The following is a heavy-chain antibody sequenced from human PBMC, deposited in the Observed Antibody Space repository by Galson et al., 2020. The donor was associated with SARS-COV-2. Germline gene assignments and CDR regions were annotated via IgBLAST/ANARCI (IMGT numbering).Heavy chain of an antibody. J-gene: IGHJ4*02. V-gene: IGHV3-23*01. Sequence: GESLKISCAASGFTFSNFALNWVRQAPGKGLEWVSIISGSGGFTNYADSVKGRFTISRDNSKNTLYLQMNSLRADDTAVYYCAKGTLLSGVDYFDYWGQGTLVTVSS. CDR3: AKGTLLSGVDYFDY. CDR2: ISGSGGFT. CDR1: GFTFSNFA. D-gene: IGHD2-21*01.